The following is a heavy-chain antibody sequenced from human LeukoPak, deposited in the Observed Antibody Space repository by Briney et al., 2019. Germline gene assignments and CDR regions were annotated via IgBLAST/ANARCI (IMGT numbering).Heavy chain of an antibody. CDR3: ARDGSSSWSLGFNWFDP. J-gene: IGHJ5*02. D-gene: IGHD6-13*01. CDR1: GYTFTGYY. V-gene: IGHV1-2*02. Sequence: ASVKVSCKASGYTFTGYYMHWVRQAPGQGLEWMGWINPNSGGTNYAQKFQGRVTMTRDTSISTAYMELSRLRSDDTAVYYCARDGSSSWSLGFNWFDPWGQGTLVTVSS. CDR2: INPNSGGT.